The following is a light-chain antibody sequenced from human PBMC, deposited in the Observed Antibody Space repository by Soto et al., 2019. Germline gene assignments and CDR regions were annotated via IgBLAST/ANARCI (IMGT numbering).Light chain of an antibody. CDR3: QQSYSTLRKT. V-gene: IGKV1-39*01. CDR1: QSISSY. Sequence: DIQMTQSPSSLSASVGDRVTINCRASQSISSYLNWYQQKPGKAPNLLIYAASSLQSGVPSRFNGSGSGTDFTLTISSLQPEDFATYYCQQSYSTLRKTFGQGTKVEVK. J-gene: IGKJ1*01. CDR2: AAS.